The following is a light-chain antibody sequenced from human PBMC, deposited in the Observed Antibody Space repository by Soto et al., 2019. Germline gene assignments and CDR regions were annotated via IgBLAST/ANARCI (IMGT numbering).Light chain of an antibody. V-gene: IGKV3-20*01. CDR3: QQYGSSGT. CDR2: GAS. CDR1: QNVGNN. Sequence: EIVMTQSPATLSVYPGERATLSCRASQNVGNNLVWYQQKPGQAPRLLIYGASNRATGIPDRFSGSGSGTDFTLTISRLEPEDFAVYYCQQYGSSGTFGQGTKVDIK. J-gene: IGKJ1*01.